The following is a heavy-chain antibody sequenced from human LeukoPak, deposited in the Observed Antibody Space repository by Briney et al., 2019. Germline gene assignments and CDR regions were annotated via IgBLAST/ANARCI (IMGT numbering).Heavy chain of an antibody. V-gene: IGHV4-34*01. CDR1: GGSFSGYY. D-gene: IGHD3-22*01. Sequence: SETLSLTCAVYGGSFSGYYWSWIRQPPGKGLEWIGEINHSGSTNYNPSLKSRVTISVDTSKNQFSLKLSSVTAADTAVYYCARRVVSYDSSGYYYLGPLDYWGQGTLVTVSS. J-gene: IGHJ4*02. CDR3: ARRVVSYDSSGYYYLGPLDY. CDR2: INHSGST.